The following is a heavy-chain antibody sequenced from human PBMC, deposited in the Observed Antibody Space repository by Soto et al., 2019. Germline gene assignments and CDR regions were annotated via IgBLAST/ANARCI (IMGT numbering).Heavy chain of an antibody. Sequence: ASVKVSCKASGYTFTSYAMHWVRQAPGQRLEWMGWINAGNGNTKYSQKFQGRVTITRDTSASTAYMELRSLRSDDTAVFYCAREMVRGVGYDHWGQGTLVTVSS. CDR2: INAGNGNT. CDR1: GYTFTSYA. D-gene: IGHD3-10*01. J-gene: IGHJ4*02. CDR3: AREMVRGVGYDH. V-gene: IGHV1-3*01.